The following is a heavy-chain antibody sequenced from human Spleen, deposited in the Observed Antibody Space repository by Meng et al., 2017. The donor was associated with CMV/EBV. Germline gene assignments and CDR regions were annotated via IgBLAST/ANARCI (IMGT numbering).Heavy chain of an antibody. CDR1: GYTFTSYA. D-gene: IGHD1-20*01. J-gene: IGHJ6*02. V-gene: IGHV1-18*01. Sequence: ASVKVSCKTSGYTFTSYAISWVRQAPGQGLEWMGWISPYNGNTNYAQKLQGRVTMTTDTSTSTAYMELRSLRSDDTAVYYCARVTVLYGMDVWGQGTTVTVSS. CDR2: ISPYNGNT. CDR3: ARVTVLYGMDV.